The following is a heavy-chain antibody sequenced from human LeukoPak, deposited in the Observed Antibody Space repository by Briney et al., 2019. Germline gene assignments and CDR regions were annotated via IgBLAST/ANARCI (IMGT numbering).Heavy chain of an antibody. J-gene: IGHJ4*02. Sequence: SETLSLTCTVSGGSISSYYWSWIRQPPGKGLEWIGYIYYSGSTNYNPSPKSRVTISVDTSKNQFSLKLSSVTAADTAVYYCARAGITMVRGVLTYYFDYWGQGTLVTVSS. CDR2: IYYSGST. V-gene: IGHV4-59*01. CDR1: GGSISSYY. D-gene: IGHD3-10*01. CDR3: ARAGITMVRGVLTYYFDY.